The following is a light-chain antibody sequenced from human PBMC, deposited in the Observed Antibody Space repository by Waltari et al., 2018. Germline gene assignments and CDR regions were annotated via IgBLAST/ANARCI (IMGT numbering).Light chain of an antibody. V-gene: IGLV4-69*01. J-gene: IGLJ3*02. CDR1: SGHSSNI. CDR3: QTGGHGTWV. CDR2: VNSDGSH. Sequence: QLVVTQSPSASAPLGASVKLTCTLSSGHSSNIVAWLQQRPEKGPRYLMKVNSDGSHIKGDDIPDRFSGSSAGAERYLTISSLQPDDEADYYCQTGGHGTWVFGGGPTLTVL.